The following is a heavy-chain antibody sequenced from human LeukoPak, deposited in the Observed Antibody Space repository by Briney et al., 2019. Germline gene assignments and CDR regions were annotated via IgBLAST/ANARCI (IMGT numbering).Heavy chain of an antibody. J-gene: IGHJ4*02. D-gene: IGHD5-18*01. Sequence: PSQTLSLTCTVSGGPISSGGYYWSWIRQHPGKGLEWIGYIHYSGSTYYNSSLKSRVTISVDTSKNQFSLKLSSVTAADTAVYYCARVGYNYGIDYWGQGTLVTVSS. CDR1: GGPISSGGYY. CDR2: IHYSGST. V-gene: IGHV4-31*03. CDR3: ARVGYNYGIDY.